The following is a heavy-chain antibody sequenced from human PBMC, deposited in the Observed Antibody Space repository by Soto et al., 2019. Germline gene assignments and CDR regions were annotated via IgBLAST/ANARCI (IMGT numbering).Heavy chain of an antibody. CDR2: IYYSGST. Sequence: PSETPSLTSTVSGGSISSSSYYWGWIRQPPGKGLEWIGSIYYSGSTYYNPSLKSRVTISVDTSKNQFSLKLSSVTAADTAVYYCARHPPPRPSIAVAGDYYYYGMDVWGQGTTVTVSS. D-gene: IGHD6-19*01. V-gene: IGHV4-39*01. CDR3: ARHPPPRPSIAVAGDYYYYGMDV. J-gene: IGHJ6*02. CDR1: GGSISSSSYY.